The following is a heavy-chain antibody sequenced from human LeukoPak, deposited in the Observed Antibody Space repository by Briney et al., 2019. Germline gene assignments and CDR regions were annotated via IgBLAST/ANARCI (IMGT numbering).Heavy chain of an antibody. CDR3: ARDLVYLPGAFDI. Sequence: VGSLRLSCAASGFTFSSYSMNWVRQAPGKGLEWVSSISSSSSYIYYADSVKGRFTISRDNAKNSLYLQMNSLRAEDTAVYYCARDLVYLPGAFDIWGQGTMVTVSS. V-gene: IGHV3-21*01. D-gene: IGHD5/OR15-5a*01. J-gene: IGHJ3*02. CDR1: GFTFSSYS. CDR2: ISSSSSYI.